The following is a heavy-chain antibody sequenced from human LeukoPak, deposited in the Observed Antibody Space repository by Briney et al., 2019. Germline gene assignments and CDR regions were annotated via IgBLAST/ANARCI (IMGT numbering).Heavy chain of an antibody. J-gene: IGHJ4*02. Sequence: GGSLSLSCAASGFAFSSYAMSWVRQAPGKGLEWVSAISGSGGSTYYADSVKGRFTISRDNSKNTLYLQMNSLRAEDTAVYYCAREYYYDSSGYGSFGYWGQGTLVTASS. D-gene: IGHD3-22*01. CDR1: GFAFSSYA. CDR2: ISGSGGST. CDR3: AREYYYDSSGYGSFGY. V-gene: IGHV3-23*01.